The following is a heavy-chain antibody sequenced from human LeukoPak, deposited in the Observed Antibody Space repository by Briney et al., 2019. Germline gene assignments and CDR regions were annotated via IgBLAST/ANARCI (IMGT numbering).Heavy chain of an antibody. CDR3: ARDNYLGGYSYGFDY. J-gene: IGHJ4*02. CDR1: GFTLSSNY. V-gene: IGHV3-53*01. CDR2: IFGRGST. Sequence: GGSLRLSCAASGFTLSSNYMSWVRQAPGKGLEWVSVIFGRGSTSYADSVKGRFTISRDNSKNTLYLQMNSLRAEDTAVYYCARDNYLGGYSYGFDYWGQGTLVTVSS. D-gene: IGHD5-18*01.